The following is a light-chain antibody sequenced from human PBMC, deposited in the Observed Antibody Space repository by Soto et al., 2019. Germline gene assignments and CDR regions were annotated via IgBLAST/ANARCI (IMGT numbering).Light chain of an antibody. CDR2: GAS. CDR1: QSVDSSF. Sequence: EIVLTQSPGSLSLSPGERATLSCRASQSVDSSFFAWYQKKPGQAPRLLIYGASKRATGIPDRFSGSGSGTDFTLTISRLEPEHFPVYYCQQYVSSVTFGQGTKVEIK. V-gene: IGKV3-20*01. CDR3: QQYVSSVT. J-gene: IGKJ1*01.